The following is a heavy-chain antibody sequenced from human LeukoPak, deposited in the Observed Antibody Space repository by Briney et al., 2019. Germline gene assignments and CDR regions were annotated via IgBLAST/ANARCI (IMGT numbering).Heavy chain of an antibody. V-gene: IGHV3-23*01. D-gene: IGHD4-17*01. Sequence: GGSLRLSCAASGFTFSSYAMSWVRQAPGNGLEWVSAISGSGGSTYYADSVKGRFTISRDNSKNTLYLQMNSLRAEDTAVYYCANLKSMNTVTKIDYWGQGTLVTVSS. J-gene: IGHJ4*02. CDR3: ANLKSMNTVTKIDY. CDR2: ISGSGGST. CDR1: GFTFSSYA.